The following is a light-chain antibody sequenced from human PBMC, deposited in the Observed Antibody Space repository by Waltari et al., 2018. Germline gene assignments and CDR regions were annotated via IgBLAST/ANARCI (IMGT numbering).Light chain of an antibody. CDR1: QDISNY. V-gene: IGKV1-17*01. Sequence: DIQMTQSPSSLSTSVRDRVPITCRASQDISNYLNWYQQKPGKAPKRLIYDASSLQSGVPSRFSGSGSGTVFILTISSLQPEDFATYYCLQYTSAPFTFGPGTKLDIK. CDR3: LQYTSAPFT. CDR2: DAS. J-gene: IGKJ3*01.